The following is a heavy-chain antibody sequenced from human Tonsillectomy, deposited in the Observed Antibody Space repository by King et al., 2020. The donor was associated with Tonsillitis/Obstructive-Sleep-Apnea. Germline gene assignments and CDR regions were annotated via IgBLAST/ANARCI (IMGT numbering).Heavy chain of an antibody. CDR1: GFTFSSYA. V-gene: IGHV3-30*04. D-gene: IGHD5-18*01. Sequence: VQLVESGGGVVQPGRSLRLSCAASGFTFSSYAMHWVRQAPGKGLEWVAVISYDGSNKYYADSVKGRFTISRDNSKNTLYLQMNSLRAEDMAVYYCARGDTAMATGGFDYWGQGTLVTVSS. CDR3: ARGDTAMATGGFDY. J-gene: IGHJ4*02. CDR2: ISYDGSNK.